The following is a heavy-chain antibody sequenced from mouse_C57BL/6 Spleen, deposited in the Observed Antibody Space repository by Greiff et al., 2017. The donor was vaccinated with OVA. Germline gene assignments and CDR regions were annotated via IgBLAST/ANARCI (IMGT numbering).Heavy chain of an antibody. J-gene: IGHJ4*01. CDR3: ASELIYYYGSSYVDAMDY. Sequence: EVQLQQSVAELVRPGASVKLSCTASGFNIKNTYMHWVKQRPEQGLEWIGRIDPANGNTKYAPKFQGKATITADTSSNTAYLQLSSLTSEDTAIYYCASELIYYYGSSYVDAMDYWGQGTSVTVSS. CDR1: GFNIKNTY. V-gene: IGHV14-3*01. D-gene: IGHD1-1*01. CDR2: IDPANGNT.